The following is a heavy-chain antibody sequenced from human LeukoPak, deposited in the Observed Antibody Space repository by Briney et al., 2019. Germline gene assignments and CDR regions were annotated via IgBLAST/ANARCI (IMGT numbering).Heavy chain of an antibody. CDR2: ISGSGGST. J-gene: IGHJ4*02. D-gene: IGHD3-16*01. CDR1: GFTFSSYV. V-gene: IGHV3-23*01. Sequence: GGSLRLSGAGSGFTFSSYVMSWVRQAPGKGLEWVSAISGSGGSTYYADSVKGRFTISRDNSKNTLYLQMNSLRAEDTAVYYCAKVGVPPVYYDAWGQGTLVTVSS. CDR3: AKVGVPPVYYDA.